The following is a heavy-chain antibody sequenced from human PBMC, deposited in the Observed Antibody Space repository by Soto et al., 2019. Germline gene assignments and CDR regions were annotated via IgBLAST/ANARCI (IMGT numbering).Heavy chain of an antibody. CDR3: ATHCSTTSFYSYAMDV. CDR1: GGSISSDNYY. V-gene: IGHV4-39*01. CDR2: LYYTGTT. J-gene: IGHJ6*02. Sequence: SETLSLTCTVSGGSISSDNYYWSWIRRPPGKGLEWIGTLYYTGTTYYHPSLKSRVTMSVDTSKNQFSLKLTSVTAADTAVYYCATHCSTTSFYSYAMDVWGQGTTVTVS. D-gene: IGHD2-2*01.